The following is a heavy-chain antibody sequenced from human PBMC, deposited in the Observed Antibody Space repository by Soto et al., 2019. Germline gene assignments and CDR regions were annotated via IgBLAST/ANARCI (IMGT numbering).Heavy chain of an antibody. CDR2: IHYSGST. V-gene: IGHV4-59*11. Sequence: SETLSLTCTISGASISSLYWSWVRQPPGKGLEWIGYIHYSGSTNYNPSLKSRVTILVDTSKDQFSLRLSSVTAADTAVYYCARGGWSMDVWGQGTTVTVSS. CDR3: ARGGWSMDV. CDR1: GASISSLY. J-gene: IGHJ6*02. D-gene: IGHD2-15*01.